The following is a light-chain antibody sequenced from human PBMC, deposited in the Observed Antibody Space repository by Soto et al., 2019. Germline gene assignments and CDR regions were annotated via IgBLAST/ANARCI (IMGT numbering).Light chain of an antibody. V-gene: IGLV2-8*01. CDR3: SSYSDSDTKV. J-gene: IGLJ1*01. CDR2: EVS. CDR1: SSDVGGYNY. Sequence: QSALTQPPSASGSPGQSVTISCTGTSSDVGGYNYVSWYQQHPGKAPKLMIYEVSKRPSGVPDRFSGSKSGNTAYLTISGLQAEDEADYYCSSYSDSDTKVFGTGTKLTVL.